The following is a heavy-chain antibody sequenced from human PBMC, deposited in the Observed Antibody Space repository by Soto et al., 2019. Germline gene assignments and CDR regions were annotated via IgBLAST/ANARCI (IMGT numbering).Heavy chain of an antibody. Sequence: PEGSLRLSCAASGFTFKNYAMHWVRQAPGKGLEWVAVISYDGSIEFYADSVKGRFTISRDDFKNTMFLQMGSLRVEDTAVYYWARGLRDFDRRLTCGYWGQGTLVTVSS. CDR3: ARGLRDFDRRLTCGY. CDR2: ISYDGSIE. CDR1: GFTFKNYA. D-gene: IGHD3-9*01. V-gene: IGHV3-30-3*01. J-gene: IGHJ4*02.